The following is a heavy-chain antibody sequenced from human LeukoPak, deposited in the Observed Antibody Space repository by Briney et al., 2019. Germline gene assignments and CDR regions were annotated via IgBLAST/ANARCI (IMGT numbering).Heavy chain of an antibody. CDR2: ISYDGSNK. CDR3: ARGGSGMFGYYFDY. D-gene: IGHD3-10*01. CDR1: GFTFSSYA. J-gene: IGHJ4*02. Sequence: GGSLRLSCAASGFTFSSYAMHWVRQAPGKGLEWVAVISYDGSNKYYADSVKGRFTISRDNSKNTLYLQMNSLRAEDTAVYYCARGGSGMFGYYFDYWGQGTLVTVSS. V-gene: IGHV3-30-3*01.